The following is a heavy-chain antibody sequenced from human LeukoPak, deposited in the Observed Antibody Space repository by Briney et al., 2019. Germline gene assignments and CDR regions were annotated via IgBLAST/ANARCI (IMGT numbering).Heavy chain of an antibody. Sequence: GGSLRLSCAASGFTFSSYSMNWVRQAPGKGLEWVSYISSSSSTIYYADSVKGRFTISRDNAKNSLYLQMNSLGAEDTAVYYCASNQHYYDSSGYYSYWGQGTLVTVSS. J-gene: IGHJ4*02. D-gene: IGHD3-22*01. CDR1: GFTFSSYS. V-gene: IGHV3-48*01. CDR3: ASNQHYYDSSGYYSY. CDR2: ISSSSSTI.